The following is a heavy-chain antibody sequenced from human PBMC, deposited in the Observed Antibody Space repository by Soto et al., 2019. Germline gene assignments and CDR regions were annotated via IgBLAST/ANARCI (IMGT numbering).Heavy chain of an antibody. V-gene: IGHV1-69*06. Sequence: ASVKVSCKASGGTFSSCAISWVRQAPGQGLEWMGGIIPIFGTANYAQKFQGRVTITADKSTSTAYMELSSLRSEDTAVYYCARGNVVVPAANPDDWFDPWGQGTLVTVSS. CDR1: GGTFSSCA. J-gene: IGHJ5*02. CDR3: ARGNVVVPAANPDDWFDP. CDR2: IIPIFGTA. D-gene: IGHD2-2*01.